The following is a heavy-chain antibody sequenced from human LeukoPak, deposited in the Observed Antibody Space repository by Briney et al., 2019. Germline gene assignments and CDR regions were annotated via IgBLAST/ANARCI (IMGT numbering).Heavy chain of an antibody. CDR1: GGSISSGGYY. CDR3: ARDGGDYGFDY. J-gene: IGHJ4*02. Sequence: SETLPLTCTVSGGSISSGGYYWSWIRQPPGKGLEWIGYIYHSGSTYYNPSLKSRVTISVDRSKNQFSLKLSSVTAADTAVYYCARDGGDYGFDYWGQGTLVTVSS. CDR2: IYHSGST. D-gene: IGHD4-17*01. V-gene: IGHV4-30-2*01.